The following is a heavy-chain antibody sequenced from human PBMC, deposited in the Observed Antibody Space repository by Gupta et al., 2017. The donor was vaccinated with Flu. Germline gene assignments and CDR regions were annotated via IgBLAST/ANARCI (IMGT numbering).Heavy chain of an antibody. CDR2: INNDGSVT. CDR3: STTFEF. V-gene: IGHV3-74*01. J-gene: IGHJ4*02. CDR1: GFTFTNYW. Sequence: EVPLVESGGGLVQPGGSLRLPCAAPGFTFTNYWMHWVRQAPGMGLVWVSGINNDGSVTYYADSVKGRFTISRDNARNTLSLQMNSLRVEDTAVYYCSTTFEFWGQGTLVSVSS.